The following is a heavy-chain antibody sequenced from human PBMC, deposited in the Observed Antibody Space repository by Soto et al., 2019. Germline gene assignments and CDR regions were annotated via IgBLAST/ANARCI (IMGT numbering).Heavy chain of an antibody. CDR1: GFTFSSYS. Sequence: GGSLRLSCAASGFTFSSYSMNWVRQAPGKGLEWVSSISSSSSYIYYADSVKGRFTISRDNAKNSLYLQMNSLRAGDTAVYYCARDGSLQPFDYWGQGTLVTVSS. V-gene: IGHV3-21*01. CDR2: ISSSSSYI. J-gene: IGHJ4*02. D-gene: IGHD3-10*01. CDR3: ARDGSLQPFDY.